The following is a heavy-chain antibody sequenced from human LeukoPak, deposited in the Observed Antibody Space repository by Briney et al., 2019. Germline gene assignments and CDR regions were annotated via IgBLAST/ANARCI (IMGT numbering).Heavy chain of an antibody. CDR2: IPWNNDII. D-gene: IGHD5-24*01. CDR1: GFPFGNYA. J-gene: IGHJ5*01. CDR3: VRGDWLYF. V-gene: IGHV3-9*01. Sequence: PGGSLRLSCAASGFPFGNYAMPWVRHTPGKGLEWVAGIPWNNDIITYADSVRGRFTVSRDNAKNSVYLQMDSLKPEDTALYHCVRGDWLYFWGQGTLVTVSS.